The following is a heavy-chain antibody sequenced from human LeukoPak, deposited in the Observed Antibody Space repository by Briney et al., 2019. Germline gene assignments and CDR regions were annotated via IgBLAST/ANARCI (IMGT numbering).Heavy chain of an antibody. CDR3: ARGDSSWYSNWFDP. V-gene: IGHV4-4*07. J-gene: IGHJ5*02. D-gene: IGHD6-13*01. Sequence: PSETLSLTCTVSGGSLSSYYWSWIRQPAGKGLEWIGRIYTSGSTNYNPSLKSRVTMSVDTSKNQFSLKLSSVTAADTAVYYCARGDSSWYSNWFDPWGQGTLVTVSS. CDR1: GGSLSSYY. CDR2: IYTSGST.